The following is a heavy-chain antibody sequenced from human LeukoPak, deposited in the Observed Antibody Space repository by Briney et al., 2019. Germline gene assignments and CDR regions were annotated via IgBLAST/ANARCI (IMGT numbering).Heavy chain of an antibody. Sequence: GGSLRLSCAASGFTFDDYAMHWVRQAPGKGLEWVSGISWNSGSIGYADSVKGRFTISRDNAKNSLYLQMNSLRAEDTALYYCAKGHGYSYGLYYYGMDVWGQGTTVTVSS. J-gene: IGHJ6*02. V-gene: IGHV3-9*01. CDR3: AKGHGYSYGLYYYGMDV. D-gene: IGHD5-18*01. CDR2: ISWNSGSI. CDR1: GFTFDDYA.